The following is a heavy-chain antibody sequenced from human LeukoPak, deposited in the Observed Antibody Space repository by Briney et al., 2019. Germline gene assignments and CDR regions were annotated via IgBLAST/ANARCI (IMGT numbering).Heavy chain of an antibody. CDR2: ISWNSGSI. CDR3: AKVATRGRTD. V-gene: IGHV3-9*01. D-gene: IGHD5-12*01. J-gene: IGHJ4*02. Sequence: GRSLRLSCAASGFTFDDYAMHWVRQAPGKGLEWVSGISWNSGSIGYADSVKGRFTISRDNAKNSLYLQMNSLRAEGTALYYCAKVATRGRTDLGQGTLVTVSS. CDR1: GFTFDDYA.